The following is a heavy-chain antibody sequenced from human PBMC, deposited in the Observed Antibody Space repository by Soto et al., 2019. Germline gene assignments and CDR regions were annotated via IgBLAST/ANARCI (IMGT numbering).Heavy chain of an antibody. V-gene: IGHV3-66*01. CDR1: GFTVSSNY. Sequence: GGSLRLSCAASGFTVSSNYMSWVRQAPGKGLEWVSVIYSGGSTYYADSVKGRFTISRDNSKNTLYLQMNSLRAEDTAVYYCARYPSSSWFPLRGGPNWFDPWGQGTLVTVSS. D-gene: IGHD6-13*01. CDR3: ARYPSSSWFPLRGGPNWFDP. CDR2: IYSGGST. J-gene: IGHJ5*02.